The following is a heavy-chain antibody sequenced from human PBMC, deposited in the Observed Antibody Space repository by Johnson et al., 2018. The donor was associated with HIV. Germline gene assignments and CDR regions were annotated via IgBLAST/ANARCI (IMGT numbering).Heavy chain of an antibody. J-gene: IGHJ3*02. D-gene: IGHD6-6*01. V-gene: IGHV3-74*02. CDR2: ISGDGSSS. CDR1: GFTISTFW. Sequence: VQLVESGGALVQPGGSLRLSCEVSGFTISTFWMHWVRQVPGKGLMWVSRISGDGSSSSYADSVKGRFAISRDNAKNTLYLQLNSLRVEDTAIYYCARAQLLADDAFNNWGQGTMVTVSS. CDR3: ARAQLLADDAFNN.